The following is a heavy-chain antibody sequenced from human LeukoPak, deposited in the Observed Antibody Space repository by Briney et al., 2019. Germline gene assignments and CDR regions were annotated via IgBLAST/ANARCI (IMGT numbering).Heavy chain of an antibody. J-gene: IGHJ4*02. CDR3: AKDLELRPLYFDY. V-gene: IGHV3-23*01. D-gene: IGHD1-7*01. CDR2: ISGSGGST. CDR1: GFTFSSYA. Sequence: PGGSLRLSCAASGFTFSSYAISWVRQAPGKGLEWVSAISGSGGSTYYADSVKGRFTISRDNSKNTLYLQMNSLRAEDTAVYYCAKDLELRPLYFDYWGQGTLVTVSS.